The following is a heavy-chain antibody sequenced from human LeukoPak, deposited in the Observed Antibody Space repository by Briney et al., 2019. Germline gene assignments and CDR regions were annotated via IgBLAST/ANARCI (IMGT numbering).Heavy chain of an antibody. CDR3: ARDLHYYDSSGYTYYFDY. V-gene: IGHV3-11*01. Sequence: GGSLRLSCAASGFTSSDYYMSWIRQAPGKGLEWVSYISSSGSTIYYADSVKGRFTISRDNAKNSLYLQMNSPRAEDTAVYYCARDLHYYDSSGYTYYFDYWGQGTLVTVSS. J-gene: IGHJ4*02. CDR2: ISSSGSTI. D-gene: IGHD3-22*01. CDR1: GFTSSDYY.